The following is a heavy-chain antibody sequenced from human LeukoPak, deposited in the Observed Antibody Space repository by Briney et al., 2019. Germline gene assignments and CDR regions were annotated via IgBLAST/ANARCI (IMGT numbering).Heavy chain of an antibody. CDR1: GFTFSRYW. Sequence: GGSLRLSCAASGFTFSRYWMHWVRQAPGKGLVCVSRINSDGSSTSYADSVKGRFTISRDNAKNTLYLQMNSLRAEDTAVYYCARDLQNYYGSGSYYNPDYWGQGTLVTVSS. J-gene: IGHJ4*02. CDR3: ARDLQNYYGSGSYYNPDY. V-gene: IGHV3-74*01. CDR2: INSDGSST. D-gene: IGHD3-10*01.